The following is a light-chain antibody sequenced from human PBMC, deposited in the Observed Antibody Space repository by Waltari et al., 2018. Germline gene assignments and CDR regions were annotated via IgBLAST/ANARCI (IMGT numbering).Light chain of an antibody. CDR2: FDT. CDR1: NIGSKS. V-gene: IGLV3-21*04. CDR3: QVWDGSSDHVV. Sequence: SYVLTQPPSVSVAPGKTARITCGGNNIGSKSVNWYQQKPGQAPVLVIYFDTDRPSGIPERLSGSKSGNTATLTISRVEAGDEGDYYCQVWDGSSDHVVFGGGTRLTVL. J-gene: IGLJ2*01.